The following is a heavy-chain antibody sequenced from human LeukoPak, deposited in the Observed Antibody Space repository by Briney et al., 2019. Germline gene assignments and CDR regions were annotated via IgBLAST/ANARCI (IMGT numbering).Heavy chain of an antibody. D-gene: IGHD4-23*01. Sequence: SETLSLTCGVSGGSISSTNWWTWIRQPPGKGLEWIGEINHSGSTNYNPSLKSRVTISVDTPKNQFSLKLSSVTAADTAVYYCARHPSHGGNSYYYWGQGTLVTVSS. CDR2: INHSGST. CDR3: ARHPSHGGNSYYY. J-gene: IGHJ4*02. CDR1: GGSISSTNW. V-gene: IGHV4-4*02.